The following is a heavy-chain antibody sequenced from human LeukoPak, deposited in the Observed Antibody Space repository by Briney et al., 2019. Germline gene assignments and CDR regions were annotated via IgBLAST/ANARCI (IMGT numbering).Heavy chain of an antibody. V-gene: IGHV1-18*04. CDR3: ARNSPRDVAGRQFLPGVLSLLSQCDNCFDP. CDR2: INTYNGNT. D-gene: IGHD7-27*01. J-gene: IGHJ5*02. Sequence: EASVKVSCKASGYTFTNYGISWVRQAPGQGLEWMGWINTYNGNTNYAQKSQGRVTMTTDTSTSTAYMELRSLRSDDTAVYYCARNSPRDVAGRQFLPGVLSLLSQCDNCFDPWGQGTLVSVSS. CDR1: GYTFTNYG.